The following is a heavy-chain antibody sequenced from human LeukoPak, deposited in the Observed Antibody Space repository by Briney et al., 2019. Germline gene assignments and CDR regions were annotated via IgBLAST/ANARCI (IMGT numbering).Heavy chain of an antibody. D-gene: IGHD3-10*01. CDR3: ARVQELAMVRGRGWFDP. Sequence: PSETLSLTCTVSGGSISSYYWSWIRQPPGKGPEWIGYIYYSGSTNYNPSLKSRVTISVDTSKDQFSLKLSSVTAADTAVYYCARVQELAMVRGRGWFDPWGQGTLVTVSS. CDR2: IYYSGST. J-gene: IGHJ5*02. CDR1: GGSISSYY. V-gene: IGHV4-59*01.